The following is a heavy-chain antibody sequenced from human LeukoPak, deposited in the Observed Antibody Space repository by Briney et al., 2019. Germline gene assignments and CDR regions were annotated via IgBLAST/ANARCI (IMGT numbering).Heavy chain of an antibody. CDR2: ISSSSSYI. D-gene: IGHD3-9*01. Sequence: GGSLRLSCAASGFTFSSYSMNWVRQAPGKGLEWVSSISSSSSYIYYADSVKGRFTISRDNAKNSLYLQMNSLRAEDTAVHYCARDSGPPLGYYDILTGPLDYWGQGTLVTVSS. CDR3: ARDSGPPLGYYDILTGPLDY. J-gene: IGHJ4*02. V-gene: IGHV3-21*01. CDR1: GFTFSSYS.